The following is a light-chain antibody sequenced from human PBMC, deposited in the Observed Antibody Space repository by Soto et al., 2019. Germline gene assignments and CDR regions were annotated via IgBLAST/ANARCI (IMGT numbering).Light chain of an antibody. Sequence: EIVLTQSPVSLSLSPGEGATLSCRASQSVDTYLVWYQQKPGQAPRLLIFGASNRATGIPARFSGSGSGTDFTLTINSLEPEDFAVYYCQQRSSWPITFGQGTRLEIK. J-gene: IGKJ5*01. CDR2: GAS. V-gene: IGKV3-11*01. CDR3: QQRSSWPIT. CDR1: QSVDTY.